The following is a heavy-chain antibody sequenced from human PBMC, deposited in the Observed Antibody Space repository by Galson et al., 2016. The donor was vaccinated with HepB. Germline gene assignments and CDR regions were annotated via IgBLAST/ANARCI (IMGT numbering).Heavy chain of an antibody. CDR2: TYHTGST. CDR1: GGSVINDRYY. CDR3: ARRLLCGETSCVKDDAFDM. Sequence: SETLSLTCSVSGGSVINDRYYWDWIRQPPGKGQEWIGNTYHTGSTYYSESLESRLTLSIDTSKNQFSLRLPSVTAADTALYYCARRLLCGETSCVKDDAFDMWDQGTMVTVSA. J-gene: IGHJ3*02. V-gene: IGHV4-39*01. D-gene: IGHD2-21*01.